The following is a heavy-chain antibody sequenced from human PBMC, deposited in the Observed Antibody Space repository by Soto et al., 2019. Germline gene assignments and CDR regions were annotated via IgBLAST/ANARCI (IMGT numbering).Heavy chain of an antibody. D-gene: IGHD3-16*02. CDR2: IKSKTDGGTT. CDR1: GFTFSNAW. CDR3: TTALHLRGVDYYYYYGMDV. V-gene: IGHV3-15*01. J-gene: IGHJ6*02. Sequence: GGSLRLSCAASGFTFSNAWMSWVRQAPGKGLEWVGRIKSKTDGGTTDYAAPVKGRFTISRDDSKNTLYLQMNSRKTEDTAVYYCTTALHLRGVDYYYYYGMDVWGQGTTVTVYS.